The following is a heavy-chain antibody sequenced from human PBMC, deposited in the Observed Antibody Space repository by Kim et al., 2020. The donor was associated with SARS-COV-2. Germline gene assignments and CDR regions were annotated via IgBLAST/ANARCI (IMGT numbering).Heavy chain of an antibody. CDR3: AKDLAAGYYYGMDV. D-gene: IGHD6-13*01. V-gene: IGHV3-30*02. J-gene: IGHJ6*02. Sequence: SGHSVKDRFTISKDNSKNTRYLRMNSLRTEDTAVYYCAKDLAAGYYYGMDVWGQGTTVTVS.